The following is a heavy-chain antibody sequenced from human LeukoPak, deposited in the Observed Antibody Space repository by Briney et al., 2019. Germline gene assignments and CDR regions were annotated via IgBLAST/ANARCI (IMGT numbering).Heavy chain of an antibody. CDR1: GGSISGYY. Sequence: SETLSLTCAVYGGSISGYYWSWICQPPGKGLEWIGEINHSGSTNYNPSLKSRLTISVDTSKNQFSLNLSSMTAADTAVYYCARYSSARRTFFDHWGQGTLVTVSS. J-gene: IGHJ4*02. D-gene: IGHD6-19*01. CDR3: ARYSSARRTFFDH. V-gene: IGHV4-34*01. CDR2: INHSGST.